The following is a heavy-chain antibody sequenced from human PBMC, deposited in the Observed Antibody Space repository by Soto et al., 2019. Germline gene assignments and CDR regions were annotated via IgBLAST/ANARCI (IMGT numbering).Heavy chain of an antibody. CDR3: ATPLLVPQSWFDP. CDR1: GYTLTELS. J-gene: IGHJ5*02. D-gene: IGHD3-10*01. V-gene: IGHV1-24*01. CDR2: FYPEDGET. Sequence: ASLKVSCKVSGYTLTELSMHWVRQAPGKGLEWVGGFYPEDGETIYAQKFQGRVTMTEDTSTDTAYMELSSLRSEDTAVYYCATPLLVPQSWFDPWGQGTLVTVSX.